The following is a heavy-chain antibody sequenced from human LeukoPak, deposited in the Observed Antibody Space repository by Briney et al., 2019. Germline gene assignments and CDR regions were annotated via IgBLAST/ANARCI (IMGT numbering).Heavy chain of an antibody. J-gene: IGHJ4*02. V-gene: IGHV1-2*02. Sequence: GASVKVSCKASGYTFTGYYMHWVRQAPGQGLEWMGWINPNSGGTNYAQKFQGRVTMTRDTSISTAYMELSRLRSDDTAVYYCARADYGSGSYYPPPSGGYWGQGTLVTVSS. D-gene: IGHD3-10*01. CDR1: GYTFTGYY. CDR3: ARADYGSGSYYPPPSGGY. CDR2: INPNSGGT.